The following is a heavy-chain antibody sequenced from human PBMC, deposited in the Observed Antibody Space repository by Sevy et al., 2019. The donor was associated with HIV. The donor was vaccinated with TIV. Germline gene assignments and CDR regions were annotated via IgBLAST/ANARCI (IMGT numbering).Heavy chain of an antibody. V-gene: IGHV1-18*01. CDR2: ISAYNGNT. CDR3: ARADIVVVPAYYYYYGMDV. CDR1: GYTFTSYG. J-gene: IGHJ6*02. Sequence: ASVKVSCKASGYTFTSYGISWVRQAPGQGLEWMGWISAYNGNTNYAQKLQGRVTMTTDTSTSTAYMELRSLSSDDTAVYYCARADIVVVPAYYYYYGMDVWGQGTTVTVSS. D-gene: IGHD2-2*01.